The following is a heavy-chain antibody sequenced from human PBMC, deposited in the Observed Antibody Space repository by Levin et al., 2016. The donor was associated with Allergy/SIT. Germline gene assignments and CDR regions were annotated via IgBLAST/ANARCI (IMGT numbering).Heavy chain of an antibody. CDR2: ISAYNGNT. CDR3: AVPSEYSSGRLDS. J-gene: IGHJ5*01. D-gene: IGHD6-19*01. V-gene: IGHV1-18*01. Sequence: WVRQAPGQGLEWMGWISAYNGNTNYAQKLQGRVTMTTDTSTSTAYMELRSLRSDDTAVYYCAVPSEYSSGRLDSWGQGTLVTVSS.